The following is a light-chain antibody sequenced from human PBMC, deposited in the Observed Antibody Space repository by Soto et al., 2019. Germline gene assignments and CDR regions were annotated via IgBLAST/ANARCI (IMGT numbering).Light chain of an antibody. CDR1: SSDIGSYDY. Sequence: QSALTQPASVSGSPGRSITISCTGTSSDIGSYDYVSWYQQHPGKAPNLIIYEVTDRPSGVSNRFSGSKSGNTASLTISGLQAEDEADYYCSSFTSTSTRLFGSGTKVTVL. CDR2: EVT. CDR3: SSFTSTSTRL. J-gene: IGLJ1*01. V-gene: IGLV2-14*01.